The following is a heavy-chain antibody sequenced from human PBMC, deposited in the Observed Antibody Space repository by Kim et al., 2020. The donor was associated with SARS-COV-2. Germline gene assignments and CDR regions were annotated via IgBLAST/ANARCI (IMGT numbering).Heavy chain of an antibody. Sequence: GGSLRLSCAASGFIFSKFWMTWVRQAPGKGLEWVANIKQDGSEIYFVDSVQGRFTISRDNTKSSLYLQMNSLRAEDTAVYYCAIGGYGSSWYWRHWGQGT. CDR3: AIGGYGSSWYWRH. J-gene: IGHJ4*02. V-gene: IGHV3-7*03. D-gene: IGHD6-13*01. CDR2: IKQDGSEI. CDR1: GFIFSKFW.